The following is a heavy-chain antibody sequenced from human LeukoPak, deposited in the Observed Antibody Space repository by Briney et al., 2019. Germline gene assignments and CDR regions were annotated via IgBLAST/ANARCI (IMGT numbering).Heavy chain of an antibody. CDR3: ARDSYSSGWYEGYLGY. Sequence: SQTLSLTCAISGDRVSSNSAAWNWIRQSPSGGLEWLGRTYYRSKWYNDYAVSVKSRITINPDTSKNQFSMQLNSVTLEDTAVYYCARDSYSSGWYEGYLGYWGQGTLVTVSS. D-gene: IGHD6-19*01. V-gene: IGHV6-1*01. CDR1: GDRVSSNSAA. J-gene: IGHJ4*02. CDR2: TYYRSKWYN.